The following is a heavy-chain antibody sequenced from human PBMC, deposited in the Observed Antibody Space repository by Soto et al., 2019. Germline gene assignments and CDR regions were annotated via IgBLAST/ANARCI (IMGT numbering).Heavy chain of an antibody. CDR1: GGTFSSYA. D-gene: IGHD2-2*01. Sequence: SVKVSCKASGGTFSSYAISWVRQAPGQGLEWMGGIIPIFGTANYAQKFQGRVTITADESTSTAYMELSSLRSEDTAVYYCATCSNIVVVPAAPRYYYGMDVWGQGTTVTVSS. V-gene: IGHV1-69*13. CDR2: IIPIFGTA. J-gene: IGHJ6*02. CDR3: ATCSNIVVVPAAPRYYYGMDV.